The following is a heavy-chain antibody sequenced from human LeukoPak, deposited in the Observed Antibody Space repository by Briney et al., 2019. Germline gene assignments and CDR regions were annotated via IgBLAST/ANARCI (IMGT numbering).Heavy chain of an antibody. CDR3: ARGIITIFGVVMGGDAFDI. CDR2: IYYSGST. Sequence: SETLSLTCTVSGGSISSYYWSWIRQPPGKGLEWIGYIYYSGSTNYNPSLKSRVTISVDTSKNQFSLKLSSVTAADTAVYYCARGIITIFGVVMGGDAFDIWGQGTMVTVSS. V-gene: IGHV4-59*01. CDR1: GGSISSYY. J-gene: IGHJ3*02. D-gene: IGHD3-3*01.